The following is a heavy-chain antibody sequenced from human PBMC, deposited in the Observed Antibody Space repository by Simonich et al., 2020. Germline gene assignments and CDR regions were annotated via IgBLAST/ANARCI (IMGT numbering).Heavy chain of an antibody. CDR3: ARANERDY. CDR2: ISSISSYI. J-gene: IGHJ4*02. CDR1: GFTFSSYS. Sequence: EVQLVESGGGLVKPGGSLRLSCAASGFTFSSYSMNWVRQAPGKGLDGVSSISSISSYIYYADSVKGRFTISRDNAKNSLYLQMNSLRAEDTAVYYCARANERDYWGQGTLVTVSS. V-gene: IGHV3-21*01. D-gene: IGHD1-1*01.